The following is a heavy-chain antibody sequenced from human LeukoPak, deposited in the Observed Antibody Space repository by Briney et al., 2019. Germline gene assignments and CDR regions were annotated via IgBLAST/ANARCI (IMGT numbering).Heavy chain of an antibody. CDR3: ARSLSSRFSGPRRPYYFDY. Sequence: PGGSLRLSCAASDAMSWVRQAPGKGLQWVSGISSSGGSTYQVDSVKGRFTISRDNSKNTLYLQMNSLRAEDTAVYYCARSLSSRFSGPRRPYYFDYWGQGTLVTVSS. CDR1: DA. D-gene: IGHD3-16*02. J-gene: IGHJ4*02. V-gene: IGHV3-23*01. CDR2: ISSSGGST.